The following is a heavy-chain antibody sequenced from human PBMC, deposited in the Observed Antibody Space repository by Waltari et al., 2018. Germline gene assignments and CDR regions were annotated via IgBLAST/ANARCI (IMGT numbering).Heavy chain of an antibody. CDR2: IIPIFGTA. J-gene: IGHJ6*02. CDR3: ARGPPCSGGSCYSRYYYYGMDV. D-gene: IGHD2-15*01. CDR1: GGTFSSYA. V-gene: IGHV1-69*08. Sequence: QVQLVQSGAEVKKPGSSVKVSCKASGGTFSSYAISWVRQAPGQGLEWMGRIIPIFGTANYAQKVQGRGTITADKSTSTAYMELSSLRSEDTAVYYCARGPPCSGGSCYSRYYYYGMDVWGQGTTVTVSS.